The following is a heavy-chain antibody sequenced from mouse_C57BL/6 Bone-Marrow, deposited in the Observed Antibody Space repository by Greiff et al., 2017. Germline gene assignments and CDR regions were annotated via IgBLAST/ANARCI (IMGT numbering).Heavy chain of an antibody. J-gene: IGHJ3*01. CDR3: ARHPPENYYYGSSYTFAY. Sequence: VQLQQSGAELVKPGASVTLSCKASGYTFTEYPIHWVKQRSGQGLEWIGWFYAGSGSINYNEKFKDKATLTADTSSSTASMELSRLTSEDSAVYFCARHPPENYYYGSSYTFAYWGQGTLVTVAA. V-gene: IGHV1-62-2*01. D-gene: IGHD1-1*01. CDR1: GYTFTEYP. CDR2: FYAGSGSI.